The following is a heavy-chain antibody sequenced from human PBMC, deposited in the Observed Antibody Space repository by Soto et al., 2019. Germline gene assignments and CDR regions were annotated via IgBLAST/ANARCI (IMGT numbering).Heavy chain of an antibody. Sequence: ASVKVSCKASGYTFTSYGISWVRQAPGQGLEWMGIINPSGGSTSYAQKFQGRVTMTRDTSTSTVYMELSSLRSEDTAVYYCAXDFHSSGYYYEQDYWGRGTLVTVSS. D-gene: IGHD3-22*01. CDR1: GYTFTSYG. J-gene: IGHJ4*02. CDR3: AXDFHSSGYYYEQDY. CDR2: INPSGGST. V-gene: IGHV1-46*01.